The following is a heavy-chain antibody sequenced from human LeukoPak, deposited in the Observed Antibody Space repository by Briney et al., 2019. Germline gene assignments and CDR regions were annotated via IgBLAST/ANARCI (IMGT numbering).Heavy chain of an antibody. Sequence: PGGSLRLSCAASGVTLSSYWMSWVRQTPGKGLEWVANIKQDGSEISYVDSVKGRFTISRDNAKNSLYLQMNSLRAEDTAVYYCARDKWELMVGNAFDIWGQGTMVTVSS. J-gene: IGHJ3*02. D-gene: IGHD1-26*01. CDR1: GVTLSSYW. CDR2: IKQDGSEI. V-gene: IGHV3-7*01. CDR3: ARDKWELMVGNAFDI.